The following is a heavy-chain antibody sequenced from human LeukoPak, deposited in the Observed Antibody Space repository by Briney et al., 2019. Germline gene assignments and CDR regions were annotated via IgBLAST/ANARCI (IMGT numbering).Heavy chain of an antibody. CDR1: GYSISRAYY. CDR2: IYYSGST. J-gene: IGHJ4*02. V-gene: IGHV4-59*01. Sequence: SETLSLTCTVSGYSISRAYYWSWIRQPPGKGRKGIGYIYYSGSTNYNPSLKRRVTISVDTSKNQFSLKLSSVTAADTAVYYCARVTRFGEANFDYWGQGTLVTVSS. D-gene: IGHD3-10*01. CDR3: ARVTRFGEANFDY.